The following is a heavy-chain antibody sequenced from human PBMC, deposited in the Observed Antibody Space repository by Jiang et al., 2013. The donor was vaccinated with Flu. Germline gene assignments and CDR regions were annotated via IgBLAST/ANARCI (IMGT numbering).Heavy chain of an antibody. V-gene: IGHV4-34*01. Sequence: LLKPSETLSLTCAVYGGSFSGYYWSWIRQPPGKGLEWIGEINHSGSTNYNPSLKSRVTISVDTSKNQFSLKLSSVTAADTAVYYCASSYYLGWPPDYWGQGTLVTVSS. D-gene: IGHD3-16*01. CDR3: ASSYYLGWPPDY. CDR2: INHSGST. J-gene: IGHJ4*02. CDR1: GGSFSGYY.